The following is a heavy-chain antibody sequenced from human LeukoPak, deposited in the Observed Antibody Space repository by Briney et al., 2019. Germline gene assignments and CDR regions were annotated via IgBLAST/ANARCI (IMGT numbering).Heavy chain of an antibody. V-gene: IGHV3-64D*06. CDR2: ISSNGDNT. Sequence: GGSLRLSCSVSRFTFNTYVMHWVRQAPGKGLEYVSAISSNGDNTYYADSVKGRFTISRDNSKNTLYLQMSSLRADDTAVYYCVRGTGYWGQGTLVTVSS. CDR1: RFTFNTYV. J-gene: IGHJ4*02. CDR3: VRGTGY.